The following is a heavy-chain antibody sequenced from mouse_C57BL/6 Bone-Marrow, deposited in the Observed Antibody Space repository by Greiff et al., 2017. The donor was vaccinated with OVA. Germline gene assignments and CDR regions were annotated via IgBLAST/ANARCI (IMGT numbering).Heavy chain of an antibody. Sequence: QVHVKQSGAELVKPGASVKMSCKASGYTFTEYTIHWVKQRSGQGLEWIGWFYPGSGSIKYNEKFKDKATLTADKSSSTVYMELSRFTSEDSAVYFCARHEDGLYCNYVDGWGQSATLTVAS. CDR3: ARHEDGLYCNYVDG. D-gene: IGHD6-1*01. CDR2: FYPGSGSI. CDR1: GYTFTEYT. J-gene: IGHJ2*01. V-gene: IGHV1-62-2*01.